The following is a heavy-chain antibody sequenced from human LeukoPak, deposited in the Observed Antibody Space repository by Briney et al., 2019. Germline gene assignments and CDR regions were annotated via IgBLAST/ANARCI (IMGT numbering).Heavy chain of an antibody. CDR2: INSDGSST. CDR1: GFTFSSYW. Sequence: PGGSPRLSCAASGFTFSSYWMYWVRQAPGKGLVWVSRINSDGSSTSYADSVKGRFTISRDNAKNTLYLQMNSLRAEDTAVYYCARDQGYSYGYGYDYWGQGTLVTVSS. CDR3: ARDQGYSYGYGYDY. D-gene: IGHD5-18*01. J-gene: IGHJ4*02. V-gene: IGHV3-74*01.